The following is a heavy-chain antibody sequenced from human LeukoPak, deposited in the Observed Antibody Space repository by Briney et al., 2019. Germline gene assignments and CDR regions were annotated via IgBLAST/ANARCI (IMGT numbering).Heavy chain of an antibody. CDR1: GYTFTGYY. J-gene: IGHJ6*02. CDR3: ARVGPPVVPAAIDYYYGMDV. D-gene: IGHD2-2*01. Sequence: GASVKVSCKASGYTFTGYYMHWVRQAPGQGLEWMGWINPNSGNTGYAQKFQGRVTMSRNTSISTAYMELSSLRSEDTAVYYCARVGPPVVPAAIDYYYGMDVWGQGTTVTVSS. V-gene: IGHV1-8*02. CDR2: INPNSGNT.